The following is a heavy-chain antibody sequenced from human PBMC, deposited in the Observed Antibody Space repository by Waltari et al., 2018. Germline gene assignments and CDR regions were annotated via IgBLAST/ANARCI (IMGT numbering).Heavy chain of an antibody. CDR1: GGSISSYY. CDR2: IYYSGST. V-gene: IGHV4-59*01. CDR3: ARVRSSFWEALDI. Sequence: QVQLQESGPGLVKPSETLSLTCTVSGGSISSYYWSWIRQPPGKGLEWIGEIYYSGSTNYNPSLKSRVTISVDTSKNQFSLKLSSVTAADTAVYYCARVRSSFWEALDIWGQGTMVTVSS. J-gene: IGHJ3*02. D-gene: IGHD6-13*01.